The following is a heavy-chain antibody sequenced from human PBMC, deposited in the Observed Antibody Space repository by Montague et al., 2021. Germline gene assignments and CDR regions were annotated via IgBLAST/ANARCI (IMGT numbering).Heavy chain of an antibody. V-gene: IGHV5-51*01. Sequence: QSGAEVKKPGESLKISCKGSGYSFARYWIGWVRQMPGKGLEWMGIIYPGDSDTRYSPSFQGQVTISADKSISTAYLQWSSLKASDTAMYYCARGRGDGNNWAWDFDYWGQGTLVTVSS. CDR2: IYPGDSDT. J-gene: IGHJ4*02. CDR3: ARGRGDGNNWAWDFDY. D-gene: IGHD5-24*01. CDR1: GYSFARYW.